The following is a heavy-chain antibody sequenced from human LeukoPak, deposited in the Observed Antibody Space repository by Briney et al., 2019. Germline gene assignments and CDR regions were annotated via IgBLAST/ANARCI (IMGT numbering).Heavy chain of an antibody. CDR2: INPNSGGT. Sequence: ASVKVSCKASGYTFTDYYMHWVRQAPGQGLEWMGWINPNSGGTNYAQKFQGRVAVIRDTSISTAYMELSRLRSDDTAMYYCARGAVAGDYYFDYWGQGTLVTVSS. V-gene: IGHV1-2*02. CDR3: ARGAVAGDYYFDY. CDR1: GYTFTDYY. J-gene: IGHJ4*02. D-gene: IGHD6-19*01.